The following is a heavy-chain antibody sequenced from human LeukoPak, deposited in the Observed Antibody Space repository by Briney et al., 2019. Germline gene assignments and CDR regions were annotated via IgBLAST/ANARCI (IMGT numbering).Heavy chain of an antibody. Sequence: PETLSLTCAVYGGSFSGYFWSWIRQPPGKGLEWIGEINHSGRTTYNPSLKSRVTISVDTSKNQFSLKLSSVTAADTAVYYRARDGPPGGGNSPGWYLDLWGRGTLVTVSS. CDR3: ARDGPPGGGNSPGWYLDL. CDR2: INHSGRT. CDR1: GGSFSGYF. V-gene: IGHV4-34*01. J-gene: IGHJ2*01. D-gene: IGHD4-23*01.